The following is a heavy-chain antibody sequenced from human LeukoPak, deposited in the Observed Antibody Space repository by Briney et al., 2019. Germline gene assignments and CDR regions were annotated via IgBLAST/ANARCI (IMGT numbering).Heavy chain of an antibody. CDR3: ARREYYYYISGYYSGGHYYYYMDV. D-gene: IGHD3-22*01. CDR1: GFTFSSYA. J-gene: IGHJ6*03. CDR2: ISYDGSNK. V-gene: IGHV3-30-3*02. Sequence: PGGSLRLSCAASGFTFSSYAMHWVRQAPGKGLEWVAVISYDGSNKYYADSVKGRFTISRDNSKNTLYLQMNSLRAEDTAVYYCARREYYYYISGYYSGGHYYYYMDVWGKGTTVTVSS.